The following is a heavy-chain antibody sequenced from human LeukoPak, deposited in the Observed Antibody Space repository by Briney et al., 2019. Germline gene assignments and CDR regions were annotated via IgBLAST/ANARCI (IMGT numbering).Heavy chain of an antibody. CDR2: IKQDGSEK. Sequence: PGGSLRLSCAASGFTFSSYGMHWVRQAPGKGLEWVANIKQDGSEKYYVDSVKGRFTISRDNAKNSLYLQMNTLRAEDTAVYYCARGSPVDYWGQGTLVTVSS. J-gene: IGHJ4*02. V-gene: IGHV3-7*01. CDR1: GFTFSSYG. CDR3: ARGSPVDY.